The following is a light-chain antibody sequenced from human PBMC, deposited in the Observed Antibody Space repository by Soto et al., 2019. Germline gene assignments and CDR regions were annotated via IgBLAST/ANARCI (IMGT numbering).Light chain of an antibody. J-gene: IGLJ1*01. CDR1: TSDVGYGQY. Sequence: QSDLTQPASVSGSPGQSITISCTGTTSDVGYGQYVSWYQQYPGKAPKLMIYEVSNRPSGVSNRFSASKSGTTASLTISELQADDEADYYCSSYTASSTFVFGIGTKVTVL. CDR3: SSYTASSTFV. V-gene: IGLV2-14*01. CDR2: EVS.